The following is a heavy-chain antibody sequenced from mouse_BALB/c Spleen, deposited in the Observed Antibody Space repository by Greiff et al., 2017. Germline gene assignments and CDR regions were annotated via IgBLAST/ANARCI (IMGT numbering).Heavy chain of an antibody. CDR1: GFTFSSYG. J-gene: IGHJ2*01. CDR2: ISSGGSYT. CDR3: ASYGYFDY. V-gene: IGHV5-6*01. Sequence: EVQRVESGGDLVKPGGSLKLSCAASGFTFSSYGMSWVRQTPDKRLEWVATISSGGSYTYYPDSVKGRFTISRDNAKNTLYLQMSSLKSEDTAMYYCASYGYFDYWGQGTTLTVSS. D-gene: IGHD1-1*01.